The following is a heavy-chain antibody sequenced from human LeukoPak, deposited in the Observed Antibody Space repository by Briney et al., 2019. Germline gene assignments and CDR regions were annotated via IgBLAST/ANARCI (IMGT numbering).Heavy chain of an antibody. V-gene: IGHV4-34*01. D-gene: IGHD3-16*01. CDR3: ARVILGLRLDY. CDR2: INHSGST. CDR1: GGSFSGYY. Sequence: SETLSLTCAVYGGSFSGYYWSWIRQPPGKGLEWIGEINHSGSTNYKPSLKSRVTISVDTSKNQFSLKLSSVTAADTAVYYCARVILGLRLDYWGQGTLVTVSS. J-gene: IGHJ4*02.